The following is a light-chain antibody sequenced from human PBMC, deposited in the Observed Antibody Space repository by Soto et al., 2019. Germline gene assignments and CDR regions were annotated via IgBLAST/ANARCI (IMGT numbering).Light chain of an antibody. J-gene: IGKJ1*01. CDR3: QQSYSTFKT. CDR2: AAS. Sequence: DVQMTQSPSPLSASVGDIVTITCRASQTINSYLNWYQQKPGKAPKLLIYAASSLKSGVPSRFSGSGSGTDFTLIICNLQPEDFATYYCQQSYSTFKTFGQGTKV. V-gene: IGKV1-39*01. CDR1: QTINSY.